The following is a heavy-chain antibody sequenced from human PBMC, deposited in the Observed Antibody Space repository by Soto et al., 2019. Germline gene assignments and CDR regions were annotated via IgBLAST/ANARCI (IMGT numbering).Heavy chain of an antibody. CDR1: GFTSGTYA. V-gene: IGHV3-49*03. D-gene: IGHD5-18*01. CDR2: IRSRAYGSTP. Sequence: PGGSLRLSCTTSGFTSGTYAMSWFRQAPGKGLEWVGFIRSRAYGSTPEYAASVQGRFTISRDDPKRIVYLHMSSLKTEDTAVYFCSRDEGGYSYVWWFDPWGQGTLVTVSS. J-gene: IGHJ5*02. CDR3: SRDEGGYSYVWWFDP.